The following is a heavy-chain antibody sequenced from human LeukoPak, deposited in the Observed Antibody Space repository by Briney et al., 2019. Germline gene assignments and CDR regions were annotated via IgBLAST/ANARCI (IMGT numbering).Heavy chain of an antibody. V-gene: IGHV3-23*01. D-gene: IGHD3-3*01. CDR3: ADYGVSGVRNNFY. J-gene: IGHJ4*02. CDR2: ISVASNT. Sequence: GGSLRLSCAASGLAFSSYAMSWVRQAPGKGLEWVSTISVASNTFYADSVKGRFTISRDNSRNTVYLQTTSLRADDTAVYYCADYGVSGVRNNFYWGQGTLVTVSS. CDR1: GLAFSSYA.